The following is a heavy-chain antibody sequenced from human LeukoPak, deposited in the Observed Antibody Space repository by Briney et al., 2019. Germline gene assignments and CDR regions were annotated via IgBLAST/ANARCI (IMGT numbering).Heavy chain of an antibody. CDR3: AKSCNSGNCYYNY. CDR2: ISGSGGST. J-gene: IGHJ4*02. CDR1: GFTFSSYA. D-gene: IGHD2/OR15-2a*01. V-gene: IGHV3-23*01. Sequence: GGSLRLSCAASGFTFSSYAVSWVRQAPGKGLEWVSAISGSGGSTYYADSVKGRFTISRDNSENTLSLQMNSLRADDTAIYYCAKSCNSGNCYYNYWGQGTLVTVSS.